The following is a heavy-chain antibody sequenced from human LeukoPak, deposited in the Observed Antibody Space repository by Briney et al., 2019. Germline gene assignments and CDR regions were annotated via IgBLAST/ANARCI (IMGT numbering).Heavy chain of an antibody. J-gene: IGHJ4*02. CDR3: ARSPYSGSYFYGSYYFDY. V-gene: IGHV4-34*01. CDR1: GGSFSGYY. CDR2: INHSGST. D-gene: IGHD1-26*01. Sequence: PSETLSLTCAVYGGSFSGYYWSWIRQPPGKGLEWIGEINHSGSTNYNPSLKSRVTISVDTSKNQFSLKLSTVTAADTAVYYCARSPYSGSYFYGSYYFDYWGQGTLVTVSS.